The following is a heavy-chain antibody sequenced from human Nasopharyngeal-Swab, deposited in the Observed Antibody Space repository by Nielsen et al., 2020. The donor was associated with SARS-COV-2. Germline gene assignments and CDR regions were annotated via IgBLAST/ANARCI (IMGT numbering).Heavy chain of an antibody. V-gene: IGHV3-20*04. CDR2: INWNGGST. Sequence: GESLKISCAASGFTFDDYGMSWVRQAPGKGLEWVSGINWNGGSTGYADSVKGRFTISRDNAKSSLYLQMNSLRAEDTALYYCARVGYYDSSGYYLFDYWGQGTLVTVSS. CDR3: ARVGYYDSSGYYLFDY. CDR1: GFTFDDYG. D-gene: IGHD3-22*01. J-gene: IGHJ4*02.